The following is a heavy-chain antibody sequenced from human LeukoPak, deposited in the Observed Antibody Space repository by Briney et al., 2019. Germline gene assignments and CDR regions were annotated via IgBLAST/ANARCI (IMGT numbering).Heavy chain of an antibody. Sequence: ASVKVSCKASGYTFTSYGISWVRQAPGQGLEWMGWISAYNGNTNYAQKLQGRVTMTTGTSTSTAYMELRSLRSDDTAVYYCAREKYQLLYPYYYYYMDVWGKGTTVTVSS. CDR1: GYTFTSYG. V-gene: IGHV1-18*01. CDR3: AREKYQLLYPYYYYYMDV. J-gene: IGHJ6*03. CDR2: ISAYNGNT. D-gene: IGHD2-2*02.